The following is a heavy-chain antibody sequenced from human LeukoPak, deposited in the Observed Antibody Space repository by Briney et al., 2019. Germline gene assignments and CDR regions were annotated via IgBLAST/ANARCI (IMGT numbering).Heavy chain of an antibody. Sequence: GGSLRLSCAASGFTFSSYWMSWVRQAPGKGLEWVANIKQDGSEKYYVDSVKGRFTISRDNAKNSLYLQMNSLRAEDMAVYYCAKAAELWFGELTYYFDYWGQGTLVTVSS. CDR1: GFTFSSYW. CDR3: AKAAELWFGELTYYFDY. D-gene: IGHD3-10*01. V-gene: IGHV3-7*01. J-gene: IGHJ4*02. CDR2: IKQDGSEK.